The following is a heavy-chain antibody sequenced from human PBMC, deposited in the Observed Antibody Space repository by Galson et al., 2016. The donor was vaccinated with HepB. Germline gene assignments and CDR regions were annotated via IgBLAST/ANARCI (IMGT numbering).Heavy chain of an antibody. Sequence: PALVKPTQTLTLTYTFSGFSLTTSGVGVGWIRQPPGEALEWLALIYWNDDKRYSPSLKSSFSITKDTSKNQVVLTMTNMDPVDTATYYCSRRTLHAGHWTFDYWGQGTLVTVSS. CDR2: IYWNDDK. D-gene: IGHD1-1*01. V-gene: IGHV2-5*01. J-gene: IGHJ4*02. CDR1: GFSLTTSGVG. CDR3: SRRTLHAGHWTFDY.